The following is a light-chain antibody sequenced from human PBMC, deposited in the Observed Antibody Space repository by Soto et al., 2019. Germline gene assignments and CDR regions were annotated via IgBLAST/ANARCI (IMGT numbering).Light chain of an antibody. J-gene: IGKJ2*01. CDR3: QQSYSTPRT. CDR1: QSISSY. Sequence: DIQMTQSPSSLSASVGDRVTSTCRASQSISSYLNWYQQKPGKAPKLLIYAASSLQSGVPSRFSGGGSGTDFTITISSLQPEDFATYYCQQSYSTPRTFGQGTKLEIK. V-gene: IGKV1-39*01. CDR2: AAS.